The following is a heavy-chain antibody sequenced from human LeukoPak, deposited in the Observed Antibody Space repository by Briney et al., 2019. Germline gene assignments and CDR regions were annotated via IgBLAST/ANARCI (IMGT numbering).Heavy chain of an antibody. Sequence: PSQTLSLTCTVSGGSISSGSYYWSWIRQPAGKGLEWIGRIYTSGSTNYNPSLKSRVTISVDTSKNQFSLKLSSVTAADTAVCYCARSSGWYWFDPWGQGTLVTVSS. CDR2: IYTSGST. CDR1: GGSISSGSYY. D-gene: IGHD6-19*01. J-gene: IGHJ5*02. V-gene: IGHV4-61*02. CDR3: ARSSGWYWFDP.